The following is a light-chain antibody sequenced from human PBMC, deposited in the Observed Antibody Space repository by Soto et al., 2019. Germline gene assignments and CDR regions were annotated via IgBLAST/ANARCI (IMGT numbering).Light chain of an antibody. CDR3: QQRGNWHLYT. V-gene: IGKV3-11*01. Sequence: EIVLTQSPATLSLSPGERATLSCRASQSFIIFLAWCQQKPGQHPSLLIYDAANSATASPARFSGSGSGTDFTPTISSLEPEDFAVYYCQQRGNWHLYTFGQGTKVDIK. CDR1: QSFIIF. J-gene: IGKJ2*01. CDR2: DAA.